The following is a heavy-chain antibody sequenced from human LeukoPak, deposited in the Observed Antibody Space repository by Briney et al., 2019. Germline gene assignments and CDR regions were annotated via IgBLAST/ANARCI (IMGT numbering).Heavy chain of an antibody. CDR3: ARDFGDYSNWFDP. CDR1: GFTFSSYG. V-gene: IGHV3-33*01. J-gene: IGHJ5*02. CDR2: IWYDGSNK. Sequence: GGSLRLSCAASGFTFSSYGMPWVRQAPGKGLEWVAVIWYDGSNKYYADSVKGRFTISRDNSKNTLYLQMNSLRAEDTAVYYCARDFGDYSNWFDPWGQGTLVTVSS. D-gene: IGHD3-16*01.